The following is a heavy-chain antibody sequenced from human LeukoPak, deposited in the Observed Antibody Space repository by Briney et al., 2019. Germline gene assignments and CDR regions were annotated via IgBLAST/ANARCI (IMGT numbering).Heavy chain of an antibody. CDR3: ARGVGVWYFDY. J-gene: IGHJ4*02. Sequence: GGSLRLSCAASGFTFSSYAMNWVRQAPGKGLEWVSAISGSGDYTYYADSVKGRFSISRDSSKNTLYLQMHSLRAEDTAVYYGARGVGVWYFDYWGQGTLVTVSS. V-gene: IGHV3-23*01. CDR2: ISGSGDYT. D-gene: IGHD3-16*01. CDR1: GFTFSSYA.